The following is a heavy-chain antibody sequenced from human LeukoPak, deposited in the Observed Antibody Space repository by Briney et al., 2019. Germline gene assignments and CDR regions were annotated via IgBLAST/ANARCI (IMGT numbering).Heavy chain of an antibody. V-gene: IGHV3-23*01. D-gene: IGHD6-13*01. J-gene: IGHJ4*02. CDR2: ISVSGGST. CDR3: AKVGLAAADTSYFDY. CDR1: GFTFSNYA. Sequence: PGGSLRLSCAASGFTFSNYAMSWVRQAPGKGLEWASAISVSGGSTYYADSVKGRFTISRDNSKNTLYLQMNSLRADDTAVYYCAKVGLAAADTSYFDYWGQGTLVTVSS.